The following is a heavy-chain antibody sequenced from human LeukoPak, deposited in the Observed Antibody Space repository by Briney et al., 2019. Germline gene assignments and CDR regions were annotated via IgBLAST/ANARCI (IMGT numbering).Heavy chain of an antibody. Sequence: GGSLRLSCAASGFIFRNYWMHWVRQAPGKGLVWVARINQNGITTTYTDSVKGRFTISRDNAKNTLYLQMNSLRAEDTAVYYCAKDRHFQYYFDYWGQGTLVTVSS. CDR3: AKDRHFQYYFDY. J-gene: IGHJ4*02. CDR2: INQNGITT. CDR1: GFIFRNYW. V-gene: IGHV3-74*01.